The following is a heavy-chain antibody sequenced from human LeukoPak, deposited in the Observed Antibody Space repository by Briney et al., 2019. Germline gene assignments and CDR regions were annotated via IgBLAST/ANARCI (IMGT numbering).Heavy chain of an antibody. CDR3: ARGPLTYYYYYYMDV. V-gene: IGHV3-74*01. CDR2: INGDGSST. J-gene: IGHJ6*03. Sequence: PGGSLRLSCAASGSTFSSYWMHWVRQAPGKGLVWVSRINGDGSSTSYADSVKGRFTISRDNAKNTLYLQMNSLRAEDTAVYYCARGPLTYYYYYYMDVWGKGTTVTVSS. CDR1: GSTFSSYW.